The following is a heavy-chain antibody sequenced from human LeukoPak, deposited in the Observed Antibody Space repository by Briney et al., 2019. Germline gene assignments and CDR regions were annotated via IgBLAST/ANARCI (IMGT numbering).Heavy chain of an antibody. CDR2: IYSGGST. CDR1: GFTVSSNY. CDR3: ARDRPTIAAAGTGD. Sequence: GSLRLSCAASGFTVSSNYMSWVRQAPGKGLEWVSVIYSGGSTYYADSVKGRFTISRDNSKNTLYLQMNSLRAEDTAVYYCARDRPTIAAAGTGDWGQGTLVTVSS. J-gene: IGHJ4*02. V-gene: IGHV3-66*02. D-gene: IGHD6-13*01.